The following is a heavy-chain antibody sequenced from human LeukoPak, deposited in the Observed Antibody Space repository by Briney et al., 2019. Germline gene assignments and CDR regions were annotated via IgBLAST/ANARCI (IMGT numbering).Heavy chain of an antibody. V-gene: IGHV3-53*01. Sequence: GGSLRLSCAASGFTVSSNYMSWVRQAPGKGLEWVSVIYSGGSTYYADSVKGRFTISRDNSKNTLYLQMNSLRAEDTAVYYCAREPRTRASYYYGMDVWGQGTTVTVSS. CDR1: GFTVSSNY. J-gene: IGHJ6*02. CDR2: IYSGGST. CDR3: AREPRTRASYYYGMDV.